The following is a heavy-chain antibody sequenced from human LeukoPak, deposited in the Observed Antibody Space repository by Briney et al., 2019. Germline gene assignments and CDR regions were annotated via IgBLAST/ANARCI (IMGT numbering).Heavy chain of an antibody. CDR1: GSTFRSFW. CDR2: INNDGSST. V-gene: IGHV3-74*01. Sequence: PGGSLRLSCGASGSTFRSFWMHWVRQAPGKGRAWVSRINNDGSSTAYADSVKGRFTKSRDNAKNTLYLQMNSLRAEDTAVYYCARVCFVTISGGWNWFDPWGEGALVSVSS. D-gene: IGHD3-3*01. CDR3: ARVCFVTISGGWNWFDP. J-gene: IGHJ5*02.